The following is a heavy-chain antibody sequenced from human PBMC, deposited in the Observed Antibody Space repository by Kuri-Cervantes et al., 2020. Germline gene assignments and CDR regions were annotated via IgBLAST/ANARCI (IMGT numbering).Heavy chain of an antibody. CDR3: ARGAITRDWYFDL. CDR2: IWYDGSNK. CDR1: GFTFSSYG. D-gene: IGHD3-10*01. V-gene: IGHV3-33*08. Sequence: GESLKISCAASGFTFSSYGMHWARQAPGKGPEWVAVIWYDGSNKYYADSVKGRFTISRDNSKNTLYLQMNSLRDEDTAVYYCARGAITRDWYFDLWGRGSLVTVSS. J-gene: IGHJ2*01.